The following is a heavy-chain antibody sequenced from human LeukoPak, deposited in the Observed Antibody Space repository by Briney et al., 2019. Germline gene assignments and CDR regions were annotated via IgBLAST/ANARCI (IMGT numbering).Heavy chain of an antibody. Sequence: PGGSLRLSCVASGFTFSSYAMSWVRQAPGKGLEWVANIKQDGSDKYYVDSVKGRFTISRDNAKNSLYLQMNSLRAEDTAVYYCARASSYAWFDYWGQGTLVTVSS. V-gene: IGHV3-7*01. CDR2: IKQDGSDK. CDR1: GFTFSSYA. CDR3: ARASSYAWFDY. J-gene: IGHJ4*02.